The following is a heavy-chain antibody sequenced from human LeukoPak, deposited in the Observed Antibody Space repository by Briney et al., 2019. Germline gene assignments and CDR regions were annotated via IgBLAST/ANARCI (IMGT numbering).Heavy chain of an antibody. J-gene: IGHJ4*02. Sequence: ASVKVSCKASGYTFTSYDINWVRQATGQGLEWMGWMNPNSGNTGYAQKFQGRVTITRNTSISTAYMELSSLRSEDTAVYYCARTKYGDYALANWGQGILVTVSS. CDR1: GYTFTSYD. CDR3: ARTKYGDYALAN. D-gene: IGHD4-17*01. V-gene: IGHV1-8*03. CDR2: MNPNSGNT.